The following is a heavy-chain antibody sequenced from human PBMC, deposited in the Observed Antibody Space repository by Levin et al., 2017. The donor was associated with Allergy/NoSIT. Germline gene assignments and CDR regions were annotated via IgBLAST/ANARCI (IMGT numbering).Heavy chain of an antibody. Sequence: ASVKVSCKASGYTFTGYYMHWVRQAPGQGLEWMGWINPNSGGTNYAQKFQGRVTMTRDTSISTAYMELSRLRSDDTAVYYCARNLHTMVRGVIHPPGYWGQGTLVTVSS. D-gene: IGHD3-10*01. CDR1: GYTFTGYY. CDR2: INPNSGGT. J-gene: IGHJ4*02. CDR3: ARNLHTMVRGVIHPPGY. V-gene: IGHV1-2*02.